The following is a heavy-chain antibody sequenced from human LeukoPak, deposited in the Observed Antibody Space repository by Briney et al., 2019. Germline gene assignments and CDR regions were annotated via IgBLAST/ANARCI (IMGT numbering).Heavy chain of an antibody. J-gene: IGHJ6*03. V-gene: IGHV3-7*01. CDR2: IKQEGSEK. Sequence: PRGSLRLSCAAPRFTLSSYWMSWVRQAPGKGLEWVANIKQEGSEKYYVDSVKGRFTISRDKAKNSPYLQMNSLRAEGTAVYYCARRSGYDTVVYYYYYYYRDVWGKGSTVTLS. CDR1: RFTLSSYW. CDR3: ARRSGYDTVVYYYYYYYRDV. D-gene: IGHD5-12*01.